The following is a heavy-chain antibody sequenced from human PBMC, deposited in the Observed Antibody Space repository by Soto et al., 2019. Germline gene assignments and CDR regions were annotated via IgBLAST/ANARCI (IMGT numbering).Heavy chain of an antibody. CDR3: AHGIAIFDY. D-gene: IGHD3-3*01. CDR2: IYWDDDE. J-gene: IGHJ4*02. CDR1: GISFSTSGVA. V-gene: IGHV2-5*02. Sequence: QITLKESGPTLVKPTQTLTLTCTFSGISFSTSGVAVAWIRQPPGKALEWLALIYWDDDERYTPSLKTSLTIRRDTSKNQVVLTMANMDPVDTATYYCAHGIAIFDYWGQGILVTVSS.